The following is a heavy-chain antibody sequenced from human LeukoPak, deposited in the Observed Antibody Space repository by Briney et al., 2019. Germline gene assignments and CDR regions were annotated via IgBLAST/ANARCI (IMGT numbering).Heavy chain of an antibody. J-gene: IGHJ4*02. V-gene: IGHV3-30*18. CDR2: ISYDGSNK. Sequence: QPGGSLRLSCAASGFTFSSYGMHWVRQAPGKGLEWVAVISYDGSNKYYADSVKGRFTISRDNSKNTLYLQMNSLRAEDTAVYYCAKGPSGYSSGHLHWWGQGTLVTVSS. CDR1: GFTFSSYG. CDR3: AKGPSGYSSGHLHW. D-gene: IGHD6-19*01.